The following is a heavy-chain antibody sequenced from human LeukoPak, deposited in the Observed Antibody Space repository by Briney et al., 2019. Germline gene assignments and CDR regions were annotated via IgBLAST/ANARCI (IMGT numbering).Heavy chain of an antibody. Sequence: PGGSLRLSCAASGFTFSSYAMSWGRQGPGKGLGWVSYGSSSGSTIYYADSVKGRFTIPRDNAKNSLYLQMNSLRAEDTAVYYCAELGITMIGGVWGKGTPVTIS. J-gene: IGHJ6*03. CDR2: GSSSGSTI. CDR1: GFTFSSYA. D-gene: IGHD3-10*02. V-gene: IGHV3-48*03. CDR3: AELGITMIGGV.